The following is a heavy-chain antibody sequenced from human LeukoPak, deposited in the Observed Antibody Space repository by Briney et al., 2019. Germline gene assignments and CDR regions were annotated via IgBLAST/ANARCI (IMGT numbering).Heavy chain of an antibody. Sequence: ASVKVSCKASGYTFTSYGISWMRQAPGQGLEWMGWISAYNGNTNYAQKLRGRVTMTTDTSTSTAYMELRSLRSDDTAVYYCARDLAHYYGSGSLFDYWGQGTLVTVSS. J-gene: IGHJ4*02. D-gene: IGHD3-10*01. CDR3: ARDLAHYYGSGSLFDY. CDR1: GYTFTSYG. V-gene: IGHV1-18*01. CDR2: ISAYNGNT.